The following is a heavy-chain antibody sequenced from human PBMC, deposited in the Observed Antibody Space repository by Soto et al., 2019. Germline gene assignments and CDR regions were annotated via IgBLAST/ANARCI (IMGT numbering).Heavy chain of an antibody. CDR2: ISGSGGST. Sequence: EVQLLESGGGLVQPGGSLRLSCAASGFTFSSYAMSWVRQAPGKGLEWVSAISGSGGSTYYADSVKGRFTISRDNSKNTVYLKMNSLRAEDTAVYYCAKDKDVMDSSSWYGAYDYWGQGTLVTVSS. D-gene: IGHD6-13*01. J-gene: IGHJ4*02. CDR3: AKDKDVMDSSSWYGAYDY. V-gene: IGHV3-23*01. CDR1: GFTFSSYA.